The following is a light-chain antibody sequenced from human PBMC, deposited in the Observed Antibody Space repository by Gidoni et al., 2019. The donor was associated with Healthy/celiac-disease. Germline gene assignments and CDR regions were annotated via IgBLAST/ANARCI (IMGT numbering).Light chain of an antibody. V-gene: IGKV3-20*01. Sequence: NVLTQSPGTLSLSPGERATLSCRASQSVSSSYLAWYQQKPGQAPRLLIYGASSRATGIPDRFGGSGSGTDFTLTISRLEPEDFAVYYCQQYGSSLWTFGQGTKVEIK. CDR3: QQYGSSLWT. CDR2: GAS. CDR1: QSVSSSY. J-gene: IGKJ1*01.